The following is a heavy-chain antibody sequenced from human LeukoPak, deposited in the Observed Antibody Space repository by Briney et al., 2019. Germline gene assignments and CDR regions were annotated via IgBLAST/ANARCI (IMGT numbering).Heavy chain of an antibody. D-gene: IGHD1-26*01. J-gene: IGHJ4*02. CDR2: ISGSGGST. CDR1: GFTFSSYA. CDR3: AKDQGRRGGSYLDY. Sequence: PGGSLRLSCAASGFTFSSYAMSWVRQAPGKGLEWVSAISGSGGSTYYADSVKGRFTISRDNSKNTLYLQMNSLRAEDTAVYYCAKDQGRRGGSYLDYWGQGTLVTVSS. V-gene: IGHV3-23*01.